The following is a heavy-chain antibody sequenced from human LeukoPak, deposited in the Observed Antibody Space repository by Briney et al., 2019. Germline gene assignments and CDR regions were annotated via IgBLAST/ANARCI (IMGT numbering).Heavy chain of an antibody. CDR3: RGVVVVAATPLDY. D-gene: IGHD2-15*01. V-gene: IGHV1-46*01. CDR2: INPSGGST. Sequence: ASVKVSCKSSGYTFTGNYMHWVRQAPGQGLEWMGIINPSGGSTSYAQKFQGRVTMTRDTSTSTVYMELSSLRSEDTAVYYCRGVVVVAATPLDYWGQGTLVTVSS. CDR1: GYTFTGNY. J-gene: IGHJ4*02.